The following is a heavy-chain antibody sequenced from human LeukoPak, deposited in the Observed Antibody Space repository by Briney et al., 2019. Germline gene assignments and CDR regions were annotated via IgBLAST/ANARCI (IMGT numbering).Heavy chain of an antibody. CDR3: AREGNYDILTGYSGQFDY. CDR1: GFTFSSYN. J-gene: IGHJ4*02. CDR2: ISSSSSAI. D-gene: IGHD3-9*01. V-gene: IGHV3-48*02. Sequence: PGGSLRLSCAASGFTFSSYNMNWVGQAPGKGLEWVSYISSSSSAIHYADSVKGRLTISRDNAKNSLSLQMNSLRDEDTAVYYCAREGNYDILTGYSGQFDYWGQGTLVTVSS.